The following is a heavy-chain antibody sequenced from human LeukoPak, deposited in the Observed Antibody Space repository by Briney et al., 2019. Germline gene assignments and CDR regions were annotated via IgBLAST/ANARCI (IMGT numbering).Heavy chain of an antibody. CDR3: ARVINYHDYSGYFP. Sequence: GGPLRLSCAASGFTFSDYYMSWIRQAPGKGLERVSYISSRGSSMYYADSVKSRFTISRDNAKNSLYLQMSSLRAEDTAVYYCARVINYHDYSGYFPWGQGALVTVSS. J-gene: IGHJ5*02. V-gene: IGHV3-11*04. CDR2: ISSRGSSM. CDR1: GFTFSDYY. D-gene: IGHD3-22*01.